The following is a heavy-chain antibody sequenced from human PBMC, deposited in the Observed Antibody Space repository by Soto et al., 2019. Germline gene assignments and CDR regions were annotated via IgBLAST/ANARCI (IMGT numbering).Heavy chain of an antibody. J-gene: IGHJ4*02. D-gene: IGHD6-13*01. V-gene: IGHV3-21*01. CDR1: GFTFSSYS. CDR3: ARDQNGIANSY. CDR2: ISSSSSYI. Sequence: EGSLRLSCAASGFTFSSYSMNWVRQAPGKGLEWVSSISSSSSYIYYADSVKGRFTISRDNAKNSLYLQMNSLRAEDTAVYYCARDQNGIANSYWGQGTLVTVSS.